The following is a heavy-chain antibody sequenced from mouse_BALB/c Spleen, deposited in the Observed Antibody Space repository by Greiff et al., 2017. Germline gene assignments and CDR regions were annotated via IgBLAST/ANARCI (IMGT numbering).Heavy chain of an antibody. CDR1: GYTFTDYA. CDR3: ARRTYYRYDGGDYYAMDY. J-gene: IGHJ4*01. D-gene: IGHD2-14*01. Sequence: QVQLKESGAELVRPGVSVKISCKGSGYTFTDYAMHWVKQSHAKSLEWIGVISTYYGDASYNQKFKGKATMTVDKSSSTAYMELARLTSEDSAIYYCARRTYYRYDGGDYYAMDYWGQGTSVTVSS. V-gene: IGHV1S137*01. CDR2: ISTYYGDA.